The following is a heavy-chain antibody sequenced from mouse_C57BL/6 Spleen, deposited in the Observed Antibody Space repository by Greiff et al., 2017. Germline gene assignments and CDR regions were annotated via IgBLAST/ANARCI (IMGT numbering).Heavy chain of an antibody. CDR2: IYPGSGNT. D-gene: IGHD1-1*01. Sequence: VQLQQSGAELVRPGASVKLSCKASGYTFTDYYINWVKQRPGQGLEWIARIYPGSGNTYYNEKFKGKDTLTAEKSSSTSYMQLSSLTSEDSAVYFCARWYYGSSYGWFAYWGQGTLVTVSA. CDR1: GYTFTDYY. CDR3: ARWYYGSSYGWFAY. V-gene: IGHV1-76*01. J-gene: IGHJ3*01.